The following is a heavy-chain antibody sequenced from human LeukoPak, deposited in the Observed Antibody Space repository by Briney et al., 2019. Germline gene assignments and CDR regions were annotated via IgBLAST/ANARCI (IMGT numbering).Heavy chain of an antibody. J-gene: IGHJ4*02. CDR1: GGSLSNTNYN. D-gene: IGHD6-19*01. CDR3: ARVLRGSSGWTPFDY. CDR2: IHYSRTT. V-gene: IGHV4-39*01. Sequence: SETLSLTCSVSGGSLSNTNYNWDWIRQSPGKGLEWVGSIHYSRTTYYNPSLKSRVTISVDTSKNQLSLRLSSLTAADTAVYYCARVLRGSSGWTPFDYWGQGTLVTVSS.